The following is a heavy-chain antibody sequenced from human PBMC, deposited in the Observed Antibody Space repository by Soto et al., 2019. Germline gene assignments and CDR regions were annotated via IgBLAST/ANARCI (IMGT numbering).Heavy chain of an antibody. D-gene: IGHD6-13*01. V-gene: IGHV1-8*02. J-gene: IGHJ5*02. CDR2: MNPGSGKT. Sequence: QVQLVQSGAEVKEPGASVRVSCKASGYTFINFDISWVRQAAGQGLEWLGWMNPGSGKTGYASKFQGRVAMTRDASTGTSHPALSSMTSDDTAVYYCASMASAGTLNRFDPWGQGTLVTVSS. CDR1: GYTFINFD. CDR3: ASMASAGTLNRFDP.